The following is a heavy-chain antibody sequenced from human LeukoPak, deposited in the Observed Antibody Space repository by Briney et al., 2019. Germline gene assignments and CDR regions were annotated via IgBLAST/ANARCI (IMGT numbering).Heavy chain of an antibody. V-gene: IGHV3-64*01. D-gene: IGHD4-17*01. Sequence: GGSLRLSCAASGFTFSSYAMHWVRQAPGKGLEYVSAISSNGGSTYYANSVKGRFTISRDNSKNTLYLQMGSLRAEDMAVYYCARGSYGDYGDYWGQGTLVTVSS. CDR3: ARGSYGDYGDY. CDR1: GFTFSSYA. J-gene: IGHJ4*02. CDR2: ISSNGGST.